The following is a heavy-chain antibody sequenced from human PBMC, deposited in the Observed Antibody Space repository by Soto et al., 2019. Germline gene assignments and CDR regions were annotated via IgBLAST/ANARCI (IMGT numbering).Heavy chain of an antibody. Sequence: ASVKVSCKASGYTFTGYYIHWVRQAPGQGLEWLGWINPNSGGTNYAQTFQGWVTMTRDTSINTAYMELSRLRSDDSAVYYCATSRSLYVDSSGPNAFDVWGQGTKVTVS. J-gene: IGHJ3*01. D-gene: IGHD3-22*01. CDR3: ATSRSLYVDSSGPNAFDV. V-gene: IGHV1-2*04. CDR1: GYTFTGYY. CDR2: INPNSGGT.